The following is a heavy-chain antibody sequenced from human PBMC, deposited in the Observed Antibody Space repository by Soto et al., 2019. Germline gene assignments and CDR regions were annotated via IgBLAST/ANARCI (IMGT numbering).Heavy chain of an antibody. CDR3: ARGGGGGWGYYYGMDV. D-gene: IGHD7-27*01. V-gene: IGHV4-59*01. J-gene: IGHJ6*02. CDR2: IYYSGST. Sequence: SETLSLTCTVSGGSISSYYWSWIRQPPGKGLEWIGYIYYSGSTNYNPSLKSRVTISVDTSKNQFSLKLSSVTAADTAVYYCARGGGGGWGYYYGMDVWGQGTTVTVSS. CDR1: GGSISSYY.